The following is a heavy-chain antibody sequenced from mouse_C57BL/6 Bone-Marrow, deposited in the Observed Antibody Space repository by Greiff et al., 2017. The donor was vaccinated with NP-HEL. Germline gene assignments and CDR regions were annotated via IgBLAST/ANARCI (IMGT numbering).Heavy chain of an antibody. D-gene: IGHD2-3*01. CDR3: ARGWLLHDY. CDR1: GYAFTNYL. CDR2: INPGSGGT. J-gene: IGHJ2*03. Sequence: VQLQQSGAELVRPGTSVKVSCKASGYAFTNYLMEWVKQRPGQGLEWIGVINPGSGGTNYNEKFKGKATLTADKSSSTAYMQLSSLTSEDSAVYVCARGWLLHDYWGRGTSLTVSA. V-gene: IGHV1-54*01.